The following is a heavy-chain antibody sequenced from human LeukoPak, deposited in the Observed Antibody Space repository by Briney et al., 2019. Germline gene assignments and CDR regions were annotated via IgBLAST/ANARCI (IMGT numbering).Heavy chain of an antibody. D-gene: IGHD3-22*01. CDR1: GYTFTSYG. CDR2: ISAYNGNT. CDR3: ARDSYYYDSSGYYYPYYFDY. V-gene: IGHV1-18*01. Sequence: SVKVSCKASGYTFTSYGISWVRQAPGQGLEWMGWISAYNGNTNYAQKLQGRATMTTDTSTSTAYMELRSLRSDDTAVYYCARDSYYYDSSGYYYPYYFDYWGQGTLVTVSS. J-gene: IGHJ4*02.